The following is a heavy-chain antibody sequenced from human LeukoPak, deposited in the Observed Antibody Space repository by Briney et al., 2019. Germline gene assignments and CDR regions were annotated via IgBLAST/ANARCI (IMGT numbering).Heavy chain of an antibody. J-gene: IGHJ4*02. CDR2: IYYSGST. D-gene: IGHD6-19*01. Sequence: SETLSLTCTVSGGSISRSSYYWGWIRQPPGKGLEWIGSIYYSGSTYYNPSLKSRVTISVDTSKNQFSLKLSSVTAADTAVYYCARQSSGWFQFDYWGQGTLVTVSS. CDR3: ARQSSGWFQFDY. CDR1: GGSISRSSYY. V-gene: IGHV4-39*01.